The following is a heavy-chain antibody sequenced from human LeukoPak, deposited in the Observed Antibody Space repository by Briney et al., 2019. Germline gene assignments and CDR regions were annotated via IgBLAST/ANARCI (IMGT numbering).Heavy chain of an antibody. V-gene: IGHV1-69*01. Sequence: GSSVKVSCKASGGTFSSYAISWVRQAPGQGLEWMGGIIPIFGTANYAQKFQGRVTITADVSTSTAYMELSSVRSEDTAVYYCASFAYGSGSYRFDYWGQGTLVTVSS. D-gene: IGHD3-10*01. CDR3: ASFAYGSGSYRFDY. CDR2: IIPIFGTA. J-gene: IGHJ4*02. CDR1: GGTFSSYA.